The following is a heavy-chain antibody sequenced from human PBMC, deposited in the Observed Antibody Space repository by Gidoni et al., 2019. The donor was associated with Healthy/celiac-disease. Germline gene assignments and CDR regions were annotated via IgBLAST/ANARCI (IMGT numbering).Heavy chain of an antibody. CDR3: AKASIRWNPLDY. V-gene: IGHV3-23*01. D-gene: IGHD1-1*01. CDR2: ISVSGGIT. J-gene: IGHJ4*02. Sequence: EGQLWETGGGLVQPGGSVRISGAASGVTFSSYAMSWVRRAPGKGLEWVSAISVSGGITYYVDAVKGRFTISRDNSNNTLYLQMNSLRAEDTAVYYCAKASIRWNPLDYWGQGTRVTVSS. CDR1: GVTFSSYA.